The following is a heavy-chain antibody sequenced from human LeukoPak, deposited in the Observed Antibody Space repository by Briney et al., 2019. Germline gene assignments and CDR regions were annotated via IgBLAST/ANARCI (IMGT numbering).Heavy chain of an antibody. CDR3: ARAKRITMIVAGYYYMDV. J-gene: IGHJ6*03. Sequence: ASVKVSCKASGYTFTSYGISWVRQAPGQGFEWMGWISAYNGNTNYAQKLQGRVTMTTDTSTSTAYMELRSLRSDDTAVYYCARAKRITMIVAGYYYMDVWGKGTTVTISS. CDR2: ISAYNGNT. D-gene: IGHD3-22*01. V-gene: IGHV1-18*01. CDR1: GYTFTSYG.